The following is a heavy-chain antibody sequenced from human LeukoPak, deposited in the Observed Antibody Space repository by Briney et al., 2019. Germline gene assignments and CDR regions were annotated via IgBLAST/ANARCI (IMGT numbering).Heavy chain of an antibody. J-gene: IGHJ4*02. V-gene: IGHV1-2*02. CDR2: MNPKSGGT. Sequence: ASVKVSCKASGHTFTGYYIHWVRQAPGQGLEWMGWMNPKSGGTNFTQKFQGRVIMTRDTSIKTGYLEVTRLTSDDTAVYYCARSLGYSSSYKLWYRGQGTPVIVSA. CDR1: GHTFTGYY. D-gene: IGHD2-15*01. CDR3: ARSLGYSSSYKLWY.